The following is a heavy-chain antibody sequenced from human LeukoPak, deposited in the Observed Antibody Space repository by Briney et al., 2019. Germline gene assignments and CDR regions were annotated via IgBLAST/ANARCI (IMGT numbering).Heavy chain of an antibody. CDR1: GYTFTNYG. V-gene: IGHV1-18*01. J-gene: IGHJ4*02. CDR3: ARDPFPYCGSPSCYARHFDS. Sequence: ASVKVSCKASGYTFTNYGFNWVRQAPGQGLEWMGWMSAYNGYTNSAQKLQGRVTMTTDTSTSTAYMERRSLRSDETAVYFCARDPFPYCGSPSCYARHFDSWGQGTLVTVSS. CDR2: MSAYNGYT. D-gene: IGHD2-2*01.